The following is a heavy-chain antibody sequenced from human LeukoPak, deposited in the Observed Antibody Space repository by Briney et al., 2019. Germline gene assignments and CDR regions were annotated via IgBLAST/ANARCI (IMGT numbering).Heavy chain of an antibody. CDR1: GGSISSSSHY. V-gene: IGHV4-39*01. J-gene: IGHJ4*02. Sequence: IPSETLSLTCTVSGGSISSSSHYWGWIRQPPGKGLEWIGSIYYSGSTYYNPSLKSRVTISVDTSKNQFSLNLSSVTAADTAVYYCARLYYDSSGYYQICYFDYWGQGTLVTVSS. D-gene: IGHD3-22*01. CDR2: IYYSGST. CDR3: ARLYYDSSGYYQICYFDY.